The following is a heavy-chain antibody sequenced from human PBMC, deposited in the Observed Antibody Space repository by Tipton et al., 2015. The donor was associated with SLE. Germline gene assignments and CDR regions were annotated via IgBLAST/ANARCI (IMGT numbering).Heavy chain of an antibody. V-gene: IGHV4-34*01. Sequence: TLSHTCAVYGGSFSGYYWSWIRQPPGKGLEWIGEIYYSGSTNYNPSLKSRITISVDTSKNQFSLKLSSVTAADTAVYYCARHEAAAAVDYWGQGTLVTVSS. D-gene: IGHD6-13*01. CDR1: GGSFSGYY. CDR2: IYYSGST. CDR3: ARHEAAAAVDY. J-gene: IGHJ4*02.